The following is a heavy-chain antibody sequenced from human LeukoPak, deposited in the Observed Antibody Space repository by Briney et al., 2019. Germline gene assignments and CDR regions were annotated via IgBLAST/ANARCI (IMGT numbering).Heavy chain of an antibody. Sequence: GASVKVSCKASGYTFTGYYMHWVRQAPGQGLEWMGWINPNSGGTNYAQKFQGRVTMTRDTSISTAYMELSRLRSDDTAVYYCARAGGPSSGWYLFTKSYYYYYMDVWGKGTTVTISS. CDR3: ARAGGPSSGWYLFTKSYYYYYMDV. CDR2: INPNSGGT. V-gene: IGHV1-2*02. J-gene: IGHJ6*03. CDR1: GYTFTGYY. D-gene: IGHD6-19*01.